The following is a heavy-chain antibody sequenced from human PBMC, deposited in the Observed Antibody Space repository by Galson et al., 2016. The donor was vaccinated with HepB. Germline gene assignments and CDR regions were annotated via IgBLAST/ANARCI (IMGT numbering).Heavy chain of an antibody. Sequence: SETLSLTCTVSGGSISSYSWSWIRQPPGKGLEWIGYIYYTGSTSYNPSLDSRVTMSVDTSKNQFSLKLSSVTAAETAVYYCARDVAYYDNNGYYDFAFDIWGQGTMVTVSS. D-gene: IGHD3-22*01. CDR3: ARDVAYYDNNGYYDFAFDI. CDR1: GGSISSYS. V-gene: IGHV4-59*01. CDR2: IYYTGST. J-gene: IGHJ3*02.